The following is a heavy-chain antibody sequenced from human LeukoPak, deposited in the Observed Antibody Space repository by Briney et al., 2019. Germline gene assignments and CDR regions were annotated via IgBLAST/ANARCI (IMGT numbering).Heavy chain of an antibody. CDR3: ARDKDGDYFDY. D-gene: IGHD4-17*01. CDR2: ISAYNGNT. Sequence: EASVKVSYKASGYTFTSYGISGVRQAPAQGLEWMGWISAYNGNTNYAQKLQGRVTMTTDTSTSTAYMELRSLRSDDTAVYYCARDKDGDYFDYWGQGTLVTVSS. CDR1: GYTFTSYG. J-gene: IGHJ4*02. V-gene: IGHV1-18*01.